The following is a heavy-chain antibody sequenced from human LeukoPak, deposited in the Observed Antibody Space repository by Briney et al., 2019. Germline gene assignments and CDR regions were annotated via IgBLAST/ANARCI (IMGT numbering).Heavy chain of an antibody. Sequence: SETLSLTCTVSGGSISSYYWSWIRQPAGKGLEWIGRIYTSGSTNYNPSLKSRVTMSVDTSKNQFSLKLSSVTAADTAVYYCARVHSGYDSGYYYYMDVWGKGTTVTVSS. D-gene: IGHD5-12*01. CDR2: IYTSGST. V-gene: IGHV4-4*07. CDR3: ARVHSGYDSGYYYYMDV. CDR1: GGSISSYY. J-gene: IGHJ6*03.